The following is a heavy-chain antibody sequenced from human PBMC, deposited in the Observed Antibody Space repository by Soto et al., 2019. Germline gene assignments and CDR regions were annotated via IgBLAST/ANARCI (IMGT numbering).Heavy chain of an antibody. CDR2: IIPIFGTA. D-gene: IGHD3-22*01. CDR1: GGTFSSYA. Sequence: QVQLVQSGAEVKKPGSSVKVSCKASGGTFSSYAISWVRQAPGQGLEWMGGIIPIFGTADYAQKFQGRVTLTADESTSTAYMELSSLRCENRAVYCSAKHYNSWNYYCGMDVWGQGTAVTVS. J-gene: IGHJ6*01. V-gene: IGHV1-69*12. CDR3: AKHYNSWNYYCGMDV.